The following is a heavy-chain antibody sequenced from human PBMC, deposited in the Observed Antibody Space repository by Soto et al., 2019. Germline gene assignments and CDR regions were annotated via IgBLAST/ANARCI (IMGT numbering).Heavy chain of an antibody. CDR2: IYPGDSDT. CDR3: ARPLDTVATPYYLPSSGMAV. CDR1: GYSLTSYL. J-gene: IGHJ6*02. Sequence: GEFPKISCKVSGYSLTSYLNGLLRQMPGKVLGWGVIIYPGDSDTRYSPSCQGQVPISADQSISTPYLQWSSLKLSDTAMYYCARPLDTVATPYYLPSSGMAVWAQGTTVPVS. D-gene: IGHD5-12*01. V-gene: IGHV5-51*01.